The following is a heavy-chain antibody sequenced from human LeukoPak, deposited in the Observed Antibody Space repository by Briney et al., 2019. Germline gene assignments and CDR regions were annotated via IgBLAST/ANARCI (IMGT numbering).Heavy chain of an antibody. V-gene: IGHV4-59*08. CDR3: ARHVGARDGYNSDAFDI. D-gene: IGHD5-24*01. Sequence: SETLSLTCTVSGGSIFSYYWSWIRQPPGKGLEWIAYIYYSGSTNYNPSLKSRVTISVDTSKSQFSLKLSSVTAADTALYYCARHVGARDGYNSDAFDIWGQGTMVTVSS. CDR1: GGSIFSYY. J-gene: IGHJ3*02. CDR2: IYYSGST.